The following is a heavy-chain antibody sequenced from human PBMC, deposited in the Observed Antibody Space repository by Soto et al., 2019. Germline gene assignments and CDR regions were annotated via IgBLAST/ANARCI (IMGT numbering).Heavy chain of an antibody. CDR2: INAGNGNT. J-gene: IGHJ5*02. CDR3: ATGISLYNCFDP. Sequence: QVQLVQSGAEVKKPGASVKVSCKASGYTFTSYAMHWVRQAPGQRLEWMGWINAGNGNTKYSQKFQGRVTITRDTSASTAYMELSSLRSEDTAVYYCATGISLYNCFDPWGQGTLVTVSS. CDR1: GYTFTSYA. D-gene: IGHD6-13*01. V-gene: IGHV1-3*01.